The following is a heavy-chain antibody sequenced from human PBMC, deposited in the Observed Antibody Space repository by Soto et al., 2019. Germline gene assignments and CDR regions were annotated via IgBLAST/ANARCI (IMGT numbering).Heavy chain of an antibody. Sequence: QVQLVESGGGVVQPGRSLRLSCAASGFTFSSYGMHWVRQAPGKGLEWVAVISYDGSNKYYADSVKGRFTISRDKSKNTLYLQMNSLRAEDTAVYYCARSPYSVSYLAYFDYWCQGTLVSVSS. CDR1: GFTFSSYG. V-gene: IGHV3-30*03. J-gene: IGHJ4*02. D-gene: IGHD1-26*01. CDR3: ARSPYSVSYLAYFDY. CDR2: ISYDGSNK.